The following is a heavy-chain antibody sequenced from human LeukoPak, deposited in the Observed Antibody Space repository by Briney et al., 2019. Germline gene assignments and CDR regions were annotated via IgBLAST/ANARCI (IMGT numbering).Heavy chain of an antibody. CDR2: ISAYNGNT. J-gene: IGHJ5*02. CDR1: GYTFTSYG. V-gene: IGHV1-18*01. CDR3: ARPGYSSSWYWFDP. Sequence: ASVKVSCKASGYTFTSYGISWVRQAPGQGLEWMGWISAYNGNTNYAQKLQGRVTMTTDTSTSTAYMGLRSLRSDDTAVYYCARPGYSSSWYWFDPWGQGTLVTVSS. D-gene: IGHD6-13*01.